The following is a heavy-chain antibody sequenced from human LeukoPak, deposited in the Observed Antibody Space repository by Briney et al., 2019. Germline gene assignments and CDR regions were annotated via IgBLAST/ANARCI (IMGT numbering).Heavy chain of an antibody. CDR2: MNPNSGNT. J-gene: IGHJ6*03. V-gene: IGHV1-8*01. Sequence: ASVKVSCKASGYTFTSYDINWVRQATGQGLEWMGWMNPNSGNTGYAQKFQGRVTMTRNTSISTAYMELSSLRSEDTAVYYCARGNGIYSYGFYYYYMDVWGKGTTVTVSS. D-gene: IGHD5-18*01. CDR1: GYTFTSYD. CDR3: ARGNGIYSYGFYYYYMDV.